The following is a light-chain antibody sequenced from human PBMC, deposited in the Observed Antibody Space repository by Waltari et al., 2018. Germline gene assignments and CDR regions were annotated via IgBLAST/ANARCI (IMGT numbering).Light chain of an antibody. V-gene: IGKV3-20*01. Sequence: IVLTQSPGTLSLSPGERATLSCRASQTVSRSLAWYQQKPGQAPTLLSYGASTRATGIPDRFTGSGSGTDFSLTISSLEPEDFAIYFCQHYVRLPATFGQGTKVEIK. CDR3: QHYVRLPAT. J-gene: IGKJ1*01. CDR2: GAS. CDR1: QTVSRS.